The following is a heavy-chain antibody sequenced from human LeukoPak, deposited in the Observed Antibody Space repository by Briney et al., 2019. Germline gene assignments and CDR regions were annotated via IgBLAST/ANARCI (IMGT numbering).Heavy chain of an antibody. V-gene: IGHV4-38-2*02. CDR2: MYHSGST. CDR1: GYSISSGYY. CDR3: ARDTRDYDQGFDY. Sequence: SETLSLTCAVSGYSISSGYYWGWIRQPPGKGLERIGSMYHSGSTNYNPSLKSRVTISVDTSKNQFSLKLSSVTAADTAVYFCARDTRDYDQGFDYWGQGTLVTVSS. J-gene: IGHJ4*02. D-gene: IGHD4-17*01.